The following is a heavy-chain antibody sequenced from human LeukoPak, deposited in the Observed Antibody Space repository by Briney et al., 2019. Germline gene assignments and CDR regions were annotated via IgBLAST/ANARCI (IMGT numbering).Heavy chain of an antibody. J-gene: IGHJ4*02. CDR2: INPNSGGT. V-gene: IGHV1-2*02. CDR3: ARVGSGWSGFLYYFDY. CDR1: GYTFTGYY. D-gene: IGHD6-19*01. Sequence: ASVKVSCKASGYTFTGYYMHWVRRAPGQGLEWMGWINPNSGGTNYAQKFQGRVTMTRDTSISTAYMELSRLRSDDTAVYYCARVGSGWSGFLYYFDYWGQGTLVTVSS.